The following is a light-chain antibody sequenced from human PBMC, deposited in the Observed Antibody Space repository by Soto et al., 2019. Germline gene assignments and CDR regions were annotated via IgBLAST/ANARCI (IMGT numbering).Light chain of an antibody. V-gene: IGKV1-39*01. J-gene: IGKJ5*01. Sequence: DIQMTQSPSSLSASVGDRVTITCRASESIARHLNWYQQRPGKAPKLLIYAASTLQNAVPSRFRCGGSGTDFTLTISNLQPEDFATYSCQQTYSTLSITFGQGKRLEIK. CDR3: QQTYSTLSIT. CDR2: AAS. CDR1: ESIARH.